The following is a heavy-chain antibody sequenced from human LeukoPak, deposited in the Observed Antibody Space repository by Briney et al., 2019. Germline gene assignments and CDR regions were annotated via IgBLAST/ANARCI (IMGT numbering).Heavy chain of an antibody. CDR3: ARGYYDGYSCYHFYY. Sequence: SETLSLTCAVYGGSFSGYYWSWIRQPPGKGLEWIGEINHSGSTNYNPSLKSRVTISVDTSKNQFSLKLNSVTAADTAVYYCARGYYDGYSCYHFYYWGQGTLVTVSS. J-gene: IGHJ4*02. D-gene: IGHD5-12*01. CDR1: GGSFSGYY. CDR2: INHSGST. V-gene: IGHV4-34*01.